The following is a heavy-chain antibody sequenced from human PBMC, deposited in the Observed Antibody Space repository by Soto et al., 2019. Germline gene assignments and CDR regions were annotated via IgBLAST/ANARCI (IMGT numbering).Heavy chain of an antibody. CDR1: GGSISSYY. CDR2: IYTSGST. D-gene: IGHD6-19*01. J-gene: IGHJ4*02. CDR3: ARSTEGYRSGSYTTPFDY. V-gene: IGHV4-4*07. Sequence: SETLSLTCTVSGGSISSYYWSWIRQPAGKGLEWIGRIYTSGSTNYNPSLKSRVTMSVDTSKNQFSLKLSSVTAADTAVYYCARSTEGYRSGSYTTPFDYWGQGTLATVSS.